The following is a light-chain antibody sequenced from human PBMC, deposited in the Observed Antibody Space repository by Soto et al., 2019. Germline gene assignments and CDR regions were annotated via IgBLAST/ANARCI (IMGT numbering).Light chain of an antibody. Sequence: EIVMTQSPATLTMSPGERATLSCRASRSVSSNLAWYQQKPGQAPRLLIYGASARATGLPARFSGSGSGTEFTLTISSLQSEAFGIYYCQQYSDWPPLTFGQGTKVDIK. V-gene: IGKV3-15*01. CDR2: GAS. CDR3: QQYSDWPPLT. J-gene: IGKJ1*01. CDR1: RSVSSN.